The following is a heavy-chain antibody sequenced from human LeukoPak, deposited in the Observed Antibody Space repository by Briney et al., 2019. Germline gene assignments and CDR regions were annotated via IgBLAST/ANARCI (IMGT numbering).Heavy chain of an antibody. Sequence: ASVKVSCKASGYTFTAFQIHWVRQAPGQGLEWMGWINPNSGGANYAQKFQGRVTITRNTSISTAYMELSSLRSEDTAVYYCARAPVGGGDSDAFDIWGQGTMVTVSS. D-gene: IGHD2-21*02. V-gene: IGHV1-2*02. J-gene: IGHJ3*02. CDR1: GYTFTAFQ. CDR3: ARAPVGGGDSDAFDI. CDR2: INPNSGGA.